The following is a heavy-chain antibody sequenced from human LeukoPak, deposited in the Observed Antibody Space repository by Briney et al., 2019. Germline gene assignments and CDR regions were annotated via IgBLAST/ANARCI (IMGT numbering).Heavy chain of an antibody. CDR3: AVVPITMIVVVMEAFDI. V-gene: IGHV1-69*05. CDR2: IIPIFGTA. CDR1: GVTFSSYA. D-gene: IGHD3-22*01. J-gene: IGHJ3*02. Sequence: SVKVSCKASGVTFSSYAISWVRQAPGQGLEWMGRIIPIFGTANYAQKFQGRVTITTDESTSTAYMELSSLRSEDTAVYYCAVVPITMIVVVMEAFDIWGQGTMVTLSS.